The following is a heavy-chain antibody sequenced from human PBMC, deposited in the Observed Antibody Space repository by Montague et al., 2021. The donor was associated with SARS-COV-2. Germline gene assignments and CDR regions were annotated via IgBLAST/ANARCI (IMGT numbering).Heavy chain of an antibody. V-gene: IGHV4-59*13. CDR3: ARDRSYDSSDYPFPQYFFDY. Sequence: SETLSLTCSVSGGSISTYYWSWIRQPPGKGLEWIGYVSFSGDTIYNPSLKGRVTISVDTSKHQFSLGLSSVTAADTAVYYCARDRSYDSSDYPFPQYFFDYWGHGALVIVSS. J-gene: IGHJ4*01. CDR1: GGSISTYY. CDR2: VSFSGDT. D-gene: IGHD3-22*01.